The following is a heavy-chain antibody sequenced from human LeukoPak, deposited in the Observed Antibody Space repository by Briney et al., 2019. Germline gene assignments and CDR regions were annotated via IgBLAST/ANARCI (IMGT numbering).Heavy chain of an antibody. CDR2: IYSGGST. CDR3: ATSTTVTNYYYYYMDV. D-gene: IGHD4-17*01. V-gene: IGHV3-66*01. J-gene: IGHJ6*03. CDR1: GFTFSNYW. Sequence: GGSLRLSCAASGFTFSNYWMHWVRQAPGKGLEWVSVIYSGGSTYYADSVKGRFTISRDNSKNTLYLQMNSLRAEDTAVYYCATSTTVTNYYYYYMDVWGKGTTVTISS.